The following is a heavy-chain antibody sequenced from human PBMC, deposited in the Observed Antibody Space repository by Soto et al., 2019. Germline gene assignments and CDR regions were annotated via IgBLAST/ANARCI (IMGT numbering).Heavy chain of an antibody. D-gene: IGHD3-16*01. V-gene: IGHV3-53*01. J-gene: IGHJ6*02. Sequence: QPGGSLRLSCVASGLTVSHNYMAWVRQAPEMGLEWVSILYTEGTTYYADSVKGRFTISRDSSENTLFLQMDSLRAEDTAVYYCVRPRPSGENYGMDVWGQGTTVTVSS. CDR2: LYTEGTT. CDR3: VRPRPSGENYGMDV. CDR1: GLTVSHNY.